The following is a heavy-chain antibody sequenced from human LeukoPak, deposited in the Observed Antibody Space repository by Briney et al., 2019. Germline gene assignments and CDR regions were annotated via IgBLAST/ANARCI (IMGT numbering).Heavy chain of an antibody. D-gene: IGHD3-16*01. CDR1: GGSISSGSYY. CDR2: IYTSGST. CDR3: ARGGILGRGRDSSYFDY. J-gene: IGHJ4*02. Sequence: PSETLSLTCTVSGGSISSGSYYWSWIRQPAGKGLEWIGRIYTSGSTNYNPSLKSRVTISVDTSKNQFSLKLSSVTAADTAVYYCARGGILGRGRDSSYFDYWGQGTLVTVSS. V-gene: IGHV4-61*02.